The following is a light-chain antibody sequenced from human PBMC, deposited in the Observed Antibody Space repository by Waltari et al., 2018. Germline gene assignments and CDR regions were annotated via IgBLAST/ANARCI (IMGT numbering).Light chain of an antibody. V-gene: IGKV1-6*01. CDR3: LQDYNYPWT. J-gene: IGKJ1*01. Sequence: AIQMTQSPSSLSPSVGDRVTITCRASQGIRYDLAWYQQKPGKAPKILIFAASSLQSGVPSRFSGSGSGADFTLTISSLQPEDFATYFCLQDYNYPWTFGQGTKVEIK. CDR2: AAS. CDR1: QGIRYD.